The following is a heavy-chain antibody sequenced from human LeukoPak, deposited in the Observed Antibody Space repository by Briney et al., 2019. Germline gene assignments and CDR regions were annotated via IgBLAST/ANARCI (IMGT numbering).Heavy chain of an antibody. D-gene: IGHD6-19*01. CDR3: ARGNGYSSGWYFTLLGYFDY. CDR2: ISAYNGNT. J-gene: IGHJ4*02. Sequence: ASVKVSCKASGGTFSSYAISWVRQAPGQGLEWMGWISAYNGNTNYAQKLQGRVTMTTDTSTSTAYMELRSLRSDDTAVYYCARGNGYSSGWYFTLLGYFDYWGQGTLVTVSS. V-gene: IGHV1-18*01. CDR1: GGTFSSYA.